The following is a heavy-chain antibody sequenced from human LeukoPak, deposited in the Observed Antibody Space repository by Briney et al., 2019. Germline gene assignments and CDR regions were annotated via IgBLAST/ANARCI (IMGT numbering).Heavy chain of an antibody. CDR3: ARGDQFNYGSGSDYFDY. V-gene: IGHV1-8*01. D-gene: IGHD3-10*01. Sequence: ASVKVSSKASGYTFTSYDINWVRQAPGQGLEWMGWMNPNSGNTGYAQKFQGRVTITRNTSISTAYMELSSLRSEDTAVYYCARGDQFNYGSGSDYFDYWGQGTLVTVSS. CDR1: GYTFTSYD. J-gene: IGHJ4*02. CDR2: MNPNSGNT.